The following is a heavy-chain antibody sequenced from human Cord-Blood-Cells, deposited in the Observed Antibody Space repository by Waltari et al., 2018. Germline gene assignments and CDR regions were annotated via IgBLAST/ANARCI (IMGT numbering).Heavy chain of an antibody. CDR1: GFPFSSYS. J-gene: IGHJ6*02. D-gene: IGHD2-15*01. CDR3: ARGLLGYYYYYGMDV. Sequence: EVQLVESGGGLVKPGGSLRLSCAASGFPFSSYSMTWVRQAPGKGVEWVSSISSSSSYIYYEDSVKGRFTISRDNAKNSLYLQMNSLRAEDTAVYYCARGLLGYYYYYGMDVWGQGTTVTVSS. CDR2: ISSSSSYI. V-gene: IGHV3-21*01.